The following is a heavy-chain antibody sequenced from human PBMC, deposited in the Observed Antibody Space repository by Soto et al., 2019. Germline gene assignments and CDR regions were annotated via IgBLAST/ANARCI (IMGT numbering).Heavy chain of an antibody. J-gene: IGHJ6*02. CDR1: GFTFSSYS. V-gene: IGHV3-21*01. CDR3: ARDLYDILTGYNPARPYGMDL. Sequence: PGGSLRLSCAASGFTFSSYSMNWVRQAPGKGLEWVSSISSSSSYIYYADSVKGRFTISRDNAKNSLYLQMNSLRAEDTAVYYCARDLYDILTGYNPARPYGMDLWGQGTTVTVSS. CDR2: ISSSSSYI. D-gene: IGHD3-9*01.